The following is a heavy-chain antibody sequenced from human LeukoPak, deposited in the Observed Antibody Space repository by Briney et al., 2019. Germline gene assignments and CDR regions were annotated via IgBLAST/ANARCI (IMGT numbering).Heavy chain of an antibody. CDR3: ARGGAGSYDSSGYYYY. CDR2: INPSGGST. D-gene: IGHD3-22*01. J-gene: IGHJ4*02. CDR1: GYTFTSYY. Sequence: ASVKVSCKASGYTFTSYYMHWVRQAPGQGLEWMGIINPSGGSTSYAQKFQSRVTMTRDTSTSTVYMELSRLRSEDTAVYYCARGGAGSYDSSGYYYYWGQGTLVTVSS. V-gene: IGHV1-46*01.